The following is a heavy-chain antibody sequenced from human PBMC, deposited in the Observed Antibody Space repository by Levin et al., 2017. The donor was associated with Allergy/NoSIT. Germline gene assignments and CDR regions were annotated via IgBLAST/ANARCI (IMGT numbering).Heavy chain of an antibody. CDR1: GFTFSNAW. Sequence: SCAASGFTFSNAWMSWVRQAPGKGLEWVGRIKSKTDGGTTDYAAPVKGRFTISRDDSKNTLYLQMNSLKTEDTAVYYCTTMVYYYYGMDVRGQGTTVTVSS. V-gene: IGHV3-15*01. D-gene: IGHD2-15*01. J-gene: IGHJ6*02. CDR3: TTMVYYYYGMDV. CDR2: IKSKTDGGTT.